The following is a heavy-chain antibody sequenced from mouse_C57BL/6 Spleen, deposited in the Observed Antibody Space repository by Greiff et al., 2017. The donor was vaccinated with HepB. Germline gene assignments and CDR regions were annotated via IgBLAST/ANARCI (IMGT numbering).Heavy chain of an antibody. Sequence: QVHVKQSGAELARPGASVKLSCKASGYTFTSYGISWVKQRTGQGLEWIGEIYPRSGNTYYNEKFKGKATLTADKSSSTAYMELRSLTSEDSAVYFCARYDYGDYYAMDYWGQGTSVTVSS. CDR3: ARYDYGDYYAMDY. CDR1: GYTFTSYG. V-gene: IGHV1-81*01. D-gene: IGHD2-4*01. J-gene: IGHJ4*01. CDR2: IYPRSGNT.